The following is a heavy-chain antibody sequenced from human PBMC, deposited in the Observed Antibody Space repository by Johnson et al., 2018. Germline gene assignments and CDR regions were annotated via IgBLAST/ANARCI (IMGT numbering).Heavy chain of an antibody. CDR2: IWYDGSNK. V-gene: IGHV3-33*08. J-gene: IGHJ4*02. CDR3: TRDDYNDYIFDF. CDR1: GFTFSSYG. D-gene: IGHD4-11*01. Sequence: QVQLVESGGGVVQPGRSLRLSCAASGFTFSSYGMHWVRQAPGKGLEWVAVIWYDGSNKYYADSVKGRFTISRDNSKNTLYLQMNSLRAEDTAVYYCTRDDYNDYIFDFWGQGTLVTVSS.